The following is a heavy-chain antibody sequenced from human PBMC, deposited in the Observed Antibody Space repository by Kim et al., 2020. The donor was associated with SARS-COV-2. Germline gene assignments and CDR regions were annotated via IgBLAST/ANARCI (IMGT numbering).Heavy chain of an antibody. CDR1: GYTLTELS. V-gene: IGHV1-24*01. CDR2: FDPEDGET. Sequence: ASVKVSCKVSGYTLTELSMHWVRQAPGKGLEWMGGFDPEDGETIYAQKFQGRVTMTEDTSTDTAYMELSSLRSEDTAVYYCATGRFYYDSSGYYPWGQGTLVTVSS. CDR3: ATGRFYYDSSGYYP. D-gene: IGHD3-22*01. J-gene: IGHJ4*02.